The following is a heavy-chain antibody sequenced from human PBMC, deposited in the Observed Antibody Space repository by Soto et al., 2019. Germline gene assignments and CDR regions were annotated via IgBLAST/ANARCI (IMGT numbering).Heavy chain of an antibody. CDR1: GGTFSSYA. CDR3: AAGGYSYGYYYYGIYV. Sequence: SVKVSCKASGGTFSSYAISWVRQAPGQGLEWMGGIIPIFGTANYAQKFQGRVTITADESTSTAYMELSSLRSEDTAVYYCAAGGYSYGYYYYGIYVWGQGTTVTVSS. CDR2: IIPIFGTA. J-gene: IGHJ6*02. V-gene: IGHV1-69*13. D-gene: IGHD5-18*01.